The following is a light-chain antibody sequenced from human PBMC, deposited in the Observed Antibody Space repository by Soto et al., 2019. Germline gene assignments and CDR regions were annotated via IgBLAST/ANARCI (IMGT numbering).Light chain of an antibody. CDR1: NSDVGAYNY. V-gene: IGLV2-11*01. J-gene: IGLJ3*02. CDR2: DVS. Sequence: QSALTQPRSVSGSPGQSVTTSCTGTNSDVGAYNYVSWYQQHPGKAPKLMLYDVSRRPSGVPDRFSGSKSGNTASLTISGLQAEDEADYYCCSYAGSYTWVFGGGTNLTVL. CDR3: CSYAGSYTWV.